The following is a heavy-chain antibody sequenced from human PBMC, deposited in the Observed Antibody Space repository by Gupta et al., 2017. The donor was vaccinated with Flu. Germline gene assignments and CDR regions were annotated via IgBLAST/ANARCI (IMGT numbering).Heavy chain of an antibody. CDR2: IYYSGST. D-gene: IGHD2-2*01. Sequence: QLQLQESGPGLVKPSETLSLTCTVPGGSISSSSYYWGWIRQPPGKGLEWIGSIYYSGSTYYNPSLKSRVTISVDTSKNQFSLKLSSVTAADTAVYYCASEVKIVVVPAAIGFDYWGQGTLVTVSS. V-gene: IGHV4-39*01. J-gene: IGHJ4*02. CDR3: ASEVKIVVVPAAIGFDY. CDR1: GGSISSSSYY.